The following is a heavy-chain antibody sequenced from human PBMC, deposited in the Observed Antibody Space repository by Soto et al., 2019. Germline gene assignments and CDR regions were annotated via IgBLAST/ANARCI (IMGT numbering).Heavy chain of an antibody. Sequence: ASVKVSCKASGGTFSSYAISWVRQAPGQGLEWMGGIIPIFGTANYAQKFQGRVTITADESTSTAYMELSSLRSEDTAVYYCARERAPLDYYDSSGYSDAFDIWGQGTMVTVSS. V-gene: IGHV1-69*13. CDR2: IIPIFGTA. CDR1: GGTFSSYA. J-gene: IGHJ3*02. CDR3: ARERAPLDYYDSSGYSDAFDI. D-gene: IGHD3-22*01.